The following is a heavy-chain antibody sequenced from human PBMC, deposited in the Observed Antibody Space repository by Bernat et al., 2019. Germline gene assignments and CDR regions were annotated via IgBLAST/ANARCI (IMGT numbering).Heavy chain of an antibody. CDR1: GGTFSSYA. V-gene: IGHV1-69*06. J-gene: IGHJ6*02. D-gene: IGHD6-13*01. CDR3: ARGRLGSSSWRSYYYGMDV. CDR2: IIPIFGTA. Sequence: QVQLVQSGAEVKKPGSSVKVSCKASGGTFSSYAISWVRQAPGQGLEWMGGIIPIFGTANYAQKFQGSVTITADKSTSTAYMELSSLRSEDTAVYYCARGRLGSSSWRSYYYGMDVWGQGTTVTVSS.